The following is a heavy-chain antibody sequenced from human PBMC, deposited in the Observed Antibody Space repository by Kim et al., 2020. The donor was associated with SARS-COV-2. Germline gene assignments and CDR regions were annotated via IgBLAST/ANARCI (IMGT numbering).Heavy chain of an antibody. J-gene: IGHJ6*02. D-gene: IGHD6-19*01. CDR1: GGSISSSSYY. CDR3: ATFVSSSGWYYYYYGMDV. CDR2: IYYSGST. Sequence: SETLSLTCTVSGGSISSSSYYWGWIRQPPGKGLEWIGSIYYSGSTYYNPSLKSRVTISVDTSKNQFSLKLSSVTAADTAVYYCATFVSSSGWYYYYYGMDVWGQGTTVPVSS. V-gene: IGHV4-39*01.